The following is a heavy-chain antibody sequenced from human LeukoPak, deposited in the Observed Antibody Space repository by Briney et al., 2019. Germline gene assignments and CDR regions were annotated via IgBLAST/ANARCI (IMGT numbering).Heavy chain of an antibody. V-gene: IGHV3-21*01. Sequence: GGSLRLSCAASGFTFSSYSMNWVRQAPGKGLEWVSSISSSSSYIYYADSVKGRFTISRDNAKNSLYLQMNSLRAEDTAVYYCARDIGYCSSTSCSVDFDYWGQGTLVTVSS. J-gene: IGHJ4*02. D-gene: IGHD2-2*01. CDR2: ISSSSSYI. CDR1: GFTFSSYS. CDR3: ARDIGYCSSTSCSVDFDY.